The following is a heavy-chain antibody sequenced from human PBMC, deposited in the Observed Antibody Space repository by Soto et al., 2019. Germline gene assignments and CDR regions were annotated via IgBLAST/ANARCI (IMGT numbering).Heavy chain of an antibody. CDR2: IYHTGKT. V-gene: IGHV4-31*02. D-gene: IGHD2-2*01. Sequence: SSGTLSVTWTVAGGAIFIVGYYGTRNRQHPGKGLEWIGYIYHTGKTYYNPSLESRVTMSVDTSKNQFSLKLASVTAADTAVYYCARDGRSTAKCFDCWRPGTLV. CDR1: GGAIFIVGYY. CDR3: ARDGRSTAKCFDC. J-gene: IGHJ5*01.